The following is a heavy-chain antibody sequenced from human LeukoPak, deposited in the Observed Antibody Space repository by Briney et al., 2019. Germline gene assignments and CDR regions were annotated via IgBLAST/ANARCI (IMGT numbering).Heavy chain of an antibody. CDR2: ISYDGSNK. Sequence: PGGSLRLSCAASGFTFSSYAMHWVRQAPGKGLEWVAVISYDGSNKYYADSVKGRFTISRDNSKNTLYLQMNSLRAEDTAVYYCARSTDTSITIFGVVIIDYGMDVWGQGTTVTVSS. V-gene: IGHV3-30-3*01. CDR3: ARSTDTSITIFGVVIIDYGMDV. J-gene: IGHJ6*02. D-gene: IGHD3-3*01. CDR1: GFTFSSYA.